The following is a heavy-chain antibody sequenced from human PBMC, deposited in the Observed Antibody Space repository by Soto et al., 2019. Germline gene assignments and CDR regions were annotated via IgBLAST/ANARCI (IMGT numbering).Heavy chain of an antibody. Sequence: EVQLLESGGGLVQPGGSLRLSCAASGFTFSTNAMNWVRQAPGKGLEWVSGISGSGATTYYADSVKGRFTISRDNSKNTVYLQMSSLGAEDTALYYCEKAQALYGLSDYWGQGTQVTVSS. CDR2: ISGSGATT. CDR1: GFTFSTNA. J-gene: IGHJ4*02. CDR3: EKAQALYGLSDY. D-gene: IGHD2-8*01. V-gene: IGHV3-23*01.